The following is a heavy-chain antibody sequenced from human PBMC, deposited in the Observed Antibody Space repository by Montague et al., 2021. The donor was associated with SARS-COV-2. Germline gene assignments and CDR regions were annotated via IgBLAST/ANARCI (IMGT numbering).Heavy chain of an antibody. J-gene: IGHJ3*02. CDR2: IYYSGST. CDR3: ARAFVVVIAIDAFDI. V-gene: IGHV4-31*03. Sequence: TLSLTCTVSGGSISSGGYYWSWIRQHPGKGLEWIGYIYYSGSTYYNPSLKSRVTVSVDTSKNQFSLKLSSVTAADTAVYYCARAFVVVIAIDAFDIWGQGTMVTVSS. CDR1: GGSISSGGYY. D-gene: IGHD2-21*01.